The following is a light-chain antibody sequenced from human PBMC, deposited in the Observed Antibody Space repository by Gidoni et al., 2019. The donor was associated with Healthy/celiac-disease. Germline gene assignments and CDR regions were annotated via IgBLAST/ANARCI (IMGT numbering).Light chain of an antibody. CDR3: QQYGSSPIFT. CDR2: GAS. J-gene: IGKJ3*01. Sequence: IVLTQSPGTRSLSPGERATLSCRASQSVSSSYLAWYQQKPGQAPRLLSYGASSRATGIPDRFSGSGSGTDFTLTISRLEPEDLAVYYCQQYGSSPIFTFXPXTKVDIK. CDR1: QSVSSSY. V-gene: IGKV3-20*01.